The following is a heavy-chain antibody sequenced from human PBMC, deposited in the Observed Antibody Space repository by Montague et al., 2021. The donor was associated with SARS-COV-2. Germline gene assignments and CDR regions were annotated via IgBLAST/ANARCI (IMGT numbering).Heavy chain of an antibody. Sequence: SETLSLTCTVSGGSISSGGYYWSWICQHPGKGLERIGYIYYSGSTNHNPSLKSRVTISVDTTKNQFSLKLSSVTAADTDVYYCARLGLRYFDWLLLGAGYFDYWGQGTLVTVSS. CDR1: GGSISSGGYY. D-gene: IGHD3-9*01. V-gene: IGHV4-61*08. J-gene: IGHJ4*02. CDR3: ARLGLRYFDWLLLGAGYFDY. CDR2: IYYSGST.